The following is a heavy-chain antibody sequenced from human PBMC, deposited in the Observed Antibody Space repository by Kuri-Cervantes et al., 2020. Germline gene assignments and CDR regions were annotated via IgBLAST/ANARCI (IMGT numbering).Heavy chain of an antibody. CDR2: IWYDGSNK. CDR1: AFTFSSYA. D-gene: IGHD3-16*01. J-gene: IGHJ4*02. Sequence: SLKISCAASAFTFSSYAMHWVRQAPGKGLEWVAVIWYDGSNKYYADSVKGRFTISRDNSKNTLYLQMNSLRAEDTAVYYCAKSRGKLLFDYWGQGTLVTVSS. CDR3: AKSRGKLLFDY. V-gene: IGHV3-30*04.